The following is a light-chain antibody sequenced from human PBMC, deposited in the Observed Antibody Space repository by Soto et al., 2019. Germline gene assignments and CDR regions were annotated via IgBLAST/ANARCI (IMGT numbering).Light chain of an antibody. CDR1: QSVSSN. V-gene: IGKV3-15*01. CDR2: GAS. J-gene: IGKJ3*01. Sequence: EIVMTQSPATLSVSPGERATLSCRASQSVSSNLAWYQQKPGQAPRLLIYGASTRATGIPARFSGSGSGTEFTLTISSLQSEDFAVYYCQQYNNLPPFSFCPETKVDIK. CDR3: QQYNNLPPFS.